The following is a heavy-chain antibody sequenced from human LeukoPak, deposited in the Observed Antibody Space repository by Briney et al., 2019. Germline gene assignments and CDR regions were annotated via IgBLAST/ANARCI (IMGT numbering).Heavy chain of an antibody. D-gene: IGHD4-17*01. CDR3: ARGAPTVMDY. CDR1: GGSISSYY. V-gene: IGHV4-59*01. J-gene: IGHJ4*02. CDR2: IYYSGST. Sequence: SEPLSLTCTVSGGSISSYYWSWVRQPPGKGLEWVGYIYYSGSTNYNPSLKSRVTISVDTSKNQFSLKLSSVTAADTAVYYCARGAPTVMDYWGQGTLVTVSS.